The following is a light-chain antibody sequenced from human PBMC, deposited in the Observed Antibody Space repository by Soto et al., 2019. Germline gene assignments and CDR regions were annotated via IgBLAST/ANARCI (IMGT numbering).Light chain of an antibody. CDR1: SNDIGAYNY. CDR2: DVT. CDR3: SSYKSIISVA. Sequence: QSALTQPASVSGSPGQSITISCTGTSNDIGAYNYVSWYQQHPGKAPKLLIYDVTHRPSGVSARFSGSKSGRTASLTISGLQPEDEADYYCSSYKSIISVAFGGGTKLTVL. J-gene: IGLJ2*01. V-gene: IGLV2-14*03.